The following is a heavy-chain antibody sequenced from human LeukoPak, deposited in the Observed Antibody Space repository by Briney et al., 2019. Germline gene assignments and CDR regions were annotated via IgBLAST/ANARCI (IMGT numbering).Heavy chain of an antibody. V-gene: IGHV1-2*02. D-gene: IGHD2-21*01. CDR3: ARADRLNGGPYLIGP. J-gene: IGHJ5*02. Sequence: ASVKVSCKTSGYSFTDYYMHWVRQAPGQGLEWMGWINPNSGGTSSAQKFQGRVTMTRDTSITTVYMEVSWLTSDDTAIYYCARADRLNGGPYLIGPWGQGTLVTVSS. CDR1: GYSFTDYY. CDR2: INPNSGGT.